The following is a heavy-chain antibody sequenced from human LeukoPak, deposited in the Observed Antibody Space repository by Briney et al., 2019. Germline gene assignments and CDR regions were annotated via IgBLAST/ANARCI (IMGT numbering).Heavy chain of an antibody. CDR1: DDSFSSHY. Sequence: SETLSLTCAVSDDSFSSHYWTWIRQPPGKGLEWIGYISYIGSTNYNPSLKSRVTISIDTSKNQFSLKMSSVTAADTAVYYCARDLVTVTKGFDIWGQGTMVSVSS. D-gene: IGHD4-17*01. CDR3: ARDLVTVTKGFDI. J-gene: IGHJ3*02. CDR2: ISYIGST. V-gene: IGHV4-59*11.